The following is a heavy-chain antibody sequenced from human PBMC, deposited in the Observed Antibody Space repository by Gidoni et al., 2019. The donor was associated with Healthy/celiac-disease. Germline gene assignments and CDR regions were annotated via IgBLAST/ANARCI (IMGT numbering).Heavy chain of an antibody. CDR1: GGSISSSSYY. V-gene: IGHV4-39*07. CDR3: ARGWVVTGDLRGVNWFDP. Sequence: QLQLQESGPGLVKPSETLSLTCTASGGSISSSSYYWGWIRQPPGKGLEWIGSIYYSGSTYYNPSLKSRVTISVDTSKNQFSLKLSSVTAADTAVYYCARGWVVTGDLRGVNWFDPWGQGTLVTVSS. D-gene: IGHD2-21*02. J-gene: IGHJ5*02. CDR2: IYYSGST.